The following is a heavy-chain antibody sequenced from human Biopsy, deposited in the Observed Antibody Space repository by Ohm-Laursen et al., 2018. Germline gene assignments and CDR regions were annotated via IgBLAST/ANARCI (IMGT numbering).Heavy chain of an antibody. D-gene: IGHD3-22*01. V-gene: IGHV4-34*01. CDR2: INHSGRT. CDR3: VRGVDYYDPYHYYALDV. CDR1: GESFNGYY. Sequence: SETLSLTCAVYGESFNGYYWSWIRQTPGNGLEWIGEINHSGRTNYNPSLKSRVTISVDTSKNQFSLKVRSVTAADTAVYYCVRGVDYYDPYHYYALDVWGQGTTVTVSS. J-gene: IGHJ6*02.